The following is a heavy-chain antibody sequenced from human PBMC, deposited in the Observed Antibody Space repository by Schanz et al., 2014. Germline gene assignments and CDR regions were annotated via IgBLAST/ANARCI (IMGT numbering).Heavy chain of an antibody. J-gene: IGHJ2*01. CDR1: GFTFSDYA. D-gene: IGHD1-26*01. CDR2: VGDTGTTK. CDR3: AREAKWGQWYFDL. Sequence: VQLLESGGGLVQPGGSLRLSCAASGFTFSDYAMHWVRQAPAKGLEWVAVVGDTGTTKFYADSVKGRLTVSRDNSENTVYLEFHSLRSEDTALYYCAREAKWGQWYFDLWGRGSLVTVSS. V-gene: IGHV3-30*04.